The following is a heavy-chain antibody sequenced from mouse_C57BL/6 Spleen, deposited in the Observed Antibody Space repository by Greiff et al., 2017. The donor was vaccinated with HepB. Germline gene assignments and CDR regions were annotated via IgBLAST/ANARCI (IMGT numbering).Heavy chain of an antibody. Sequence: QVQLKQSGAELVKPGASVKISCKASGYAFSSYWMNWVKQRPGKGLEWIGQIYPGEGDTNYNGQFKGKATLTADKSSSTAYMQLSSLTSEDSAVSFCARSGSAPGDYFDDWGKGTTLTVSS. CDR1: GYAFSSYW. CDR3: ARSGSAPGDYFDD. D-gene: IGHD3-1*01. CDR2: IYPGEGDT. J-gene: IGHJ2*01. V-gene: IGHV1-80*01.